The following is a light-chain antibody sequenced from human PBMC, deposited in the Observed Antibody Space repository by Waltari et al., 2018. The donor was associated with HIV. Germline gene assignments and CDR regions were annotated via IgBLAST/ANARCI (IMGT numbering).Light chain of an antibody. J-gene: IGLJ3*02. CDR1: ATPAGDYNY. CDR3: ASYLRSGPLGV. Sequence: QSALTQPRAVSGSPGQSVTISCTGIATPAGDYNYVSWYQHRPGRTPWLLLFYVDKRHSGCLSRFSGSRSGSTASLTISDLQFDDKVDYYCASYLRSGPLGVFGGGTTLTVL. V-gene: IGLV2-11*01. CDR2: YVD.